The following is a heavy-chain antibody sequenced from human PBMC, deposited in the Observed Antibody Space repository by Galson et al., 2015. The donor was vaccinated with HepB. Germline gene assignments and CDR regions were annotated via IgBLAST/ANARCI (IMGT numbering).Heavy chain of an antibody. CDR3: AKAADYYGGSISFLFDY. J-gene: IGHJ4*02. Sequence: SLSLSCAATGFTFSSFGMHWVRQAPGKGLEWVAVISNDGSHNYYTDSVKGRFTISRDNSKKTLFLQMDSLRPEDTAVYYCAKAADYYGGSISFLFDYLGQGTLVTVSS. D-gene: IGHD3-22*01. CDR2: ISNDGSHN. CDR1: GFTFSSFG. V-gene: IGHV3-30*18.